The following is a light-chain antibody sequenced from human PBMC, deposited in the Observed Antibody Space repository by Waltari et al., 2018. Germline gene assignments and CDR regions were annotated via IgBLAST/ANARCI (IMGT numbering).Light chain of an antibody. Sequence: VLTQSPATLSLSPGERATVSCRASWAVGTSLNWYQQKPGQAPRLLIYDASTRATGIPARFSGSGSGTDFTLTISSLEPEDVAVYYWQHRRSWPLGQGTKLEVK. CDR1: WAVGTS. J-gene: IGKJ2*01. CDR2: DAS. CDR3: QHRRSWP. V-gene: IGKV3-11*01.